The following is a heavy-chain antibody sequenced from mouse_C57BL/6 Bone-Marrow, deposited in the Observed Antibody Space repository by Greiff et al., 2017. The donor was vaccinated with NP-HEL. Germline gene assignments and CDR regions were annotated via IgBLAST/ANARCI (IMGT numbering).Heavy chain of an antibody. Sequence: VQLQQSVAELVRPGASVKLSCTASGFNIQNTYMHWVKQRPEQGLEWIGRIDPANGNTKYAPKFQGKATITADTSSNTAYLQLSSLTSEDTAIYYCASDGYYVAWFAYWGQGTLVTVSA. D-gene: IGHD2-3*01. CDR1: GFNIQNTY. V-gene: IGHV14-3*01. CDR3: ASDGYYVAWFAY. CDR2: IDPANGNT. J-gene: IGHJ3*01.